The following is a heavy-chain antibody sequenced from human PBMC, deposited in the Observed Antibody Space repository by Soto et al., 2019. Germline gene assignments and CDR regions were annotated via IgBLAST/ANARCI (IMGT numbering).Heavy chain of an antibody. V-gene: IGHV3-30*18. D-gene: IGHD6-13*01. Sequence: GGSLRLSCAASGFTFSSYGMHWVRQAPGKGLEWVAVISYDGSNKYYADSVKVRFTISRDNSKNTLYLQMNSLRAEDTAVYYCAKDQRYSSSWTLDYWGQGTQVTVSS. CDR2: ISYDGSNK. CDR1: GFTFSSYG. J-gene: IGHJ4*02. CDR3: AKDQRYSSSWTLDY.